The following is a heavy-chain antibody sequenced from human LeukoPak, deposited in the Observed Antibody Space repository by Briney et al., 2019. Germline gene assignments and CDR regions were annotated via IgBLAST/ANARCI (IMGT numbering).Heavy chain of an antibody. CDR1: GYSFTSYW. CDR2: IYPGDSDT. D-gene: IGHD5-18*01. J-gene: IGHJ4*02. V-gene: IGHV5-51*01. Sequence: GESLKISCKGSGYSFTSYWIGWVRQMPGKGLEWMGIIYPGDSDTRYSPSFQGQVTISADKSISTAYLQWSSLKASDTAMYYCARRGYSHGQHFVLDYWGQGTLVTVSS. CDR3: ARRGYSHGQHFVLDY.